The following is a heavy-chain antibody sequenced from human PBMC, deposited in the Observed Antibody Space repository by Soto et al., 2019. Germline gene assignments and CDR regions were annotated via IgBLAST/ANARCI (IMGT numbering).Heavy chain of an antibody. CDR3: AHRLYYDDSWDDAFDI. V-gene: IGHV2-5*02. CDR2: IYWDDDK. Sequence: QITLKESGPTLVKPTQTLTLTCTFSGFSLSTSGVGVGWIRQPPGKALEWLALIYWDDDKRYSPSLTSRLTITKDTSKNQVVLTMTNMDPVDTATYYCAHRLYYDDSWDDAFDIWGQGTMVTVSS. J-gene: IGHJ3*02. CDR1: GFSLSTSGVG. D-gene: IGHD3-22*01.